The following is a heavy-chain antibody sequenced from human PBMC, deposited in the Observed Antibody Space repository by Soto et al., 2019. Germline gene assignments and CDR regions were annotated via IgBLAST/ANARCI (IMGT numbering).Heavy chain of an antibody. CDR1: GFTFSSYA. CDR3: AKHAAAAAPDY. Sequence: EVQLLESGGGLVHPGGSLRLSCAASGFTFSSYAMSCVRQAPGKGLEWVSLISGSGGGTYYADSVKGRFTISRDNSNNTLYLKMNSLRAEDTAVYYCAKHAAAAAPDYWGQGTLVTVSS. CDR2: ISGSGGGT. J-gene: IGHJ4*02. D-gene: IGHD6-13*01. V-gene: IGHV3-23*01.